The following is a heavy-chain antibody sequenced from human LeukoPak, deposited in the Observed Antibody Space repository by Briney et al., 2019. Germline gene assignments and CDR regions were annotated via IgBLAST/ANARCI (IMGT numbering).Heavy chain of an antibody. J-gene: IGHJ4*02. D-gene: IGHD5-18*01. V-gene: IGHV4-34*01. Sequence: SETLSLTCAVYGGSFSGYYWSWIRQPPGKGLEWIGEINHSGSTNYNPSLKSRVTISVDTSKNQFSLKLSSVAAADTAVYYCARHRSLTAWDFDYWGQGTLVTVSS. CDR3: ARHRSLTAWDFDY. CDR2: INHSGST. CDR1: GGSFSGYY.